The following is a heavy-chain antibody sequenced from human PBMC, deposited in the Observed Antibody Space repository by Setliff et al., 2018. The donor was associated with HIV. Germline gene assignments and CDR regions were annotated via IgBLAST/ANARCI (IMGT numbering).Heavy chain of an antibody. CDR2: ISSNGGST. D-gene: IGHD2-15*01. V-gene: IGHV3-64*02. Sequence: PGGSLRLSCAASGFTFSNYPMHWVRQAPGKGLEYVSAISSNGGSTYYADSVKGRFTISRDNSKNTLYLQMGSLRAEDMAVYYCARVVISSRQFDYWGQGTLVTVSS. J-gene: IGHJ4*02. CDR1: GFTFSNYP. CDR3: ARVVISSRQFDY.